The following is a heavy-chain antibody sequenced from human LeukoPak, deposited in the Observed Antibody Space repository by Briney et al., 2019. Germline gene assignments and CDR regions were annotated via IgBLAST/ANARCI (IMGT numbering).Heavy chain of an antibody. CDR2: IYYSGST. Sequence: SETLSLTCTVSGGSISSSSYYWGWIRQPPGKGLEWIGSIYYSGSTYYNPSLKSRVTISVDTSKNQFSLKLSSVTAADTAVYYCARDPVGGGGDLNYGMDVWGQGTTVTVSS. CDR3: ARDPVGGGGDLNYGMDV. J-gene: IGHJ6*02. V-gene: IGHV4-39*07. CDR1: GGSISSSSYY. D-gene: IGHD2-21*02.